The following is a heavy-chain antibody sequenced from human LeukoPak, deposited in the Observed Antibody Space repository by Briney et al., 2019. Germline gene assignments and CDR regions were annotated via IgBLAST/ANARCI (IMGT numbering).Heavy chain of an antibody. V-gene: IGHV4-39*01. Sequence: SETLSLTCTVSGGSVRGSSYYWGWLRQPPGKGLEWIGSIHYSGSTYYNPSLMRRVTISVDTSKNQFSLKLSSVTAADTAVYYCATHGYAMDVWGQGTTVTVSS. CDR3: ATHGYAMDV. J-gene: IGHJ6*02. CDR1: GGSVRGSSYY. D-gene: IGHD2-8*01. CDR2: IHYSGST.